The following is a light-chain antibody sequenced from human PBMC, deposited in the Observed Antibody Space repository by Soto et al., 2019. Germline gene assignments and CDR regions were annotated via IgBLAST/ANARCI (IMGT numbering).Light chain of an antibody. CDR3: LQDYNYPRT. V-gene: IGKV1-6*01. Sequence: AIQMTQSPSSLSASVGDRVTITCRASQGIRTELAWYQQKAGKAPQLLSFAATSLQSGVPSRFIGSGSGTDFTLTITSLQPEDFATYYCLQDYNYPRTFGQGTKLQIK. J-gene: IGKJ2*01. CDR1: QGIRTE. CDR2: AAT.